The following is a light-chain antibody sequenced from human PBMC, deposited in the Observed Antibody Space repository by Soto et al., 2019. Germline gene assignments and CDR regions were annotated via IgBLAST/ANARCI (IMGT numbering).Light chain of an antibody. CDR3: QQSYSTPPFT. V-gene: IGKV1-39*01. CDR2: AAS. CDR1: QSISSY. Sequence: DIQMTQSPSSLSASLGDRVTITCRASQSISSYLNWYQQKPGKAAKLLIYAASSLQSGVPSRFSGSRSGTDFTLTISSLQPEDFATYYCQQSYSTPPFTFGPGTKVDIK. J-gene: IGKJ3*01.